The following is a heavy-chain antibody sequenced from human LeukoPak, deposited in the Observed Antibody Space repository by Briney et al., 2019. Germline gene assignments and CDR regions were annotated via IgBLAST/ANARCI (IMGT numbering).Heavy chain of an antibody. CDR1: GYTFTSYG. CDR2: ISAYNGNT. V-gene: IGHV1-18*01. Sequence: ASVKVSCNASGYTFTSYGISWVRQAPGQGLEWMGWISAYNGNTNYAQKLQGRVTMTTDTSTSTAYMELRSLRSDDTAVYYCARRAIFGVVPHYFDYWGQGTLVTVSS. CDR3: ARRAIFGVVPHYFDY. J-gene: IGHJ4*02. D-gene: IGHD3-3*01.